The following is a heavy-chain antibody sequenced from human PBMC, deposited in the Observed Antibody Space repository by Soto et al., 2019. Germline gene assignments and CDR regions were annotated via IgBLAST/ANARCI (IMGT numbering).Heavy chain of an antibody. J-gene: IGHJ6*02. D-gene: IGHD1-26*01. V-gene: IGHV1-18*04. CDR3: AREWGNYYYGMDV. CDR2: ISACNGNT. CDR1: GYTFTSYG. Sequence: ASVKVSCKASGYTFTSYGISWVRQAPGQGLEWMGWISACNGNTNYSQKIQGRVTITRDTSASTAYMGLSSLRSEDTAVYYCAREWGNYYYGMDVWGQGTTVTVSS.